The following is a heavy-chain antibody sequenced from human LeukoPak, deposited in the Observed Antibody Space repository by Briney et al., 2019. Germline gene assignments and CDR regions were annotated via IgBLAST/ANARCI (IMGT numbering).Heavy chain of an antibody. CDR1: GFTSSSYG. D-gene: IGHD3-10*01. V-gene: IGHV3-30*03. Sequence: GGSLRLSCAASGFTSSSYGMHWVRQAPGKGLEWVAVISYDGSNKYYADSVKGRFTISRDNSKNTLYLQMNSLRAEDTAVYYCARHPGITMVRGVHFDHWGQGTLVTVSS. CDR2: ISYDGSNK. J-gene: IGHJ4*02. CDR3: ARHPGITMVRGVHFDH.